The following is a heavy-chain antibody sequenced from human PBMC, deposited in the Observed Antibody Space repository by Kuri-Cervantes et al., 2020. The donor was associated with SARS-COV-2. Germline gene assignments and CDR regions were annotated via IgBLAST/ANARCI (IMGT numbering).Heavy chain of an antibody. V-gene: IGHV4-39*07. J-gene: IGHJ5*02. CDR3: ARDFRPIVVVPAAENWFDP. Sequence: ESLKISCTVSGGSIGSSSYYWGWIRQPPGKGLEWIGSIYYSGSTYYNPSLKSRVTISVDTSKNQFSLKLSSVTAADTAVYYCARDFRPIVVVPAAENWFDPWGQGTLVTVSS. D-gene: IGHD2-2*01. CDR2: IYYSGST. CDR1: GGSIGSSSYY.